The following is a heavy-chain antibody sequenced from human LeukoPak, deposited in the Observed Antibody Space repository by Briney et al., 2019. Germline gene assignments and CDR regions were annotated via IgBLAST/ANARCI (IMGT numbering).Heavy chain of an antibody. CDR2: ISSSSSTI. CDR3: ATSGPTMVRGVIIHFDY. V-gene: IGHV3-48*01. Sequence: WGSLRLSCEASGFSLSSYSMNWVRQAPGKGLEWVSYISSSSSTIYYADSVKGRLTISRDNAKNSLYLQMNSLRAEDTAVYYCATSGPTMVRGVIIHFDYWGQGTLVTVSS. J-gene: IGHJ4*02. CDR1: GFSLSSYS. D-gene: IGHD3-10*01.